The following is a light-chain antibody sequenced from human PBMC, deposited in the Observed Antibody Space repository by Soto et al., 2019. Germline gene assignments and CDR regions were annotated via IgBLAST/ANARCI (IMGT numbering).Light chain of an antibody. J-gene: IGKJ5*01. CDR2: AAS. Sequence: DIQMTQSPSSLSASVGDRVTITCRASQSISSYLNWYQQKPGKAPKLLIYAASSLQSGVPSRFSGSGSGTDFTLTISSLQPEVFATYCCQKSYSTPPIPFCQGTRLEIK. V-gene: IGKV1-39*01. CDR1: QSISSY. CDR3: QKSYSTPPIP.